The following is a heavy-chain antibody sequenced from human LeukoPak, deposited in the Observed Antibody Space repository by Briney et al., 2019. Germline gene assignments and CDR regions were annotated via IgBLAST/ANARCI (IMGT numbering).Heavy chain of an antibody. CDR3: AKADRITIFGVVITPDYYYYYMDV. Sequence: GGSLRLSCAASGFTFSSYGMHWVRQAPGKGLEWVAVISYDGSNKYYADSVKGRFTISRDNSKNTLYLQMNSLRAEDTAVYYCAKADRITIFGVVITPDYYYYYMDVWGQGTTVTVSS. V-gene: IGHV3-30*18. J-gene: IGHJ6*03. CDR1: GFTFSSYG. CDR2: ISYDGSNK. D-gene: IGHD3-3*01.